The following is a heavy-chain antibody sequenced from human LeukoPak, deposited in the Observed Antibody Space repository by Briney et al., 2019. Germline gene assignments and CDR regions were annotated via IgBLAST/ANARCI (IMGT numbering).Heavy chain of an antibody. CDR3: ARYYDRTGFDY. CDR2: IYYSGST. D-gene: IGHD3-16*01. Sequence: SETLSLTCTVSGGSISSYYWSWIRQPPGKGLEWIGYIYYSGSTNYNPSLKSRVTISVDTSKNQFSLKLSSVTAADTAMYYCARYYDRTGFDYWGQGTLVTVSS. V-gene: IGHV4-59*08. CDR1: GGSISSYY. J-gene: IGHJ4*02.